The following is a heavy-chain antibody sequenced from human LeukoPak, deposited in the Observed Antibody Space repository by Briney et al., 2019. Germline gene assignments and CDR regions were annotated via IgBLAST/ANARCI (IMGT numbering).Heavy chain of an antibody. D-gene: IGHD4-17*01. J-gene: IGHJ4*02. V-gene: IGHV3-30*03. CDR2: ISYDGSNK. Sequence: PGGSLRLSCAASGFTFSSYGMHWVRQAPGKGLEWVAVISYDGSNKYYADSVKGRFTISRDNSKNTLYLQMNSLRAEDTAVYYCAREVMHYGDYYFDYWGQGTLVTVSS. CDR3: AREVMHYGDYYFDY. CDR1: GFTFSSYG.